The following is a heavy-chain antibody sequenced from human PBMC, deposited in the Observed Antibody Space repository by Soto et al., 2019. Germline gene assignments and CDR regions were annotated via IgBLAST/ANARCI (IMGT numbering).Heavy chain of an antibody. D-gene: IGHD6-13*01. Sequence: GGSLRLSCAASGFTVSSNYISWVRQAPGKGLEWVSVIYSGGSTYYADSVKGRFTISRDNSKNTLYLQMNSLRAEDTAVYYCARDGGTAAAGHFDYWGQGTLVTVSS. CDR2: IYSGGST. CDR3: ARDGGTAAAGHFDY. CDR1: GFTVSSNY. V-gene: IGHV3-53*01. J-gene: IGHJ4*02.